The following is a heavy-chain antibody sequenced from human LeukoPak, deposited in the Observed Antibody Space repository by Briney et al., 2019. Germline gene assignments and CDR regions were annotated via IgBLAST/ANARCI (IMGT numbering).Heavy chain of an antibody. V-gene: IGHV3-23*01. CDR1: GFNFGSYS. CDR2: ISADSATT. Sequence: PGGSLRLSCAASGFNFGSYSMIWVRQAPGKGLEWVSVISADSATTFYADSVKGRFTISRDNAKNTVFLQMSSLRAEDTAVYYCARDGYGDLKSYMDVWGKGTTVTVSS. J-gene: IGHJ6*03. D-gene: IGHD4-17*01. CDR3: ARDGYGDLKSYMDV.